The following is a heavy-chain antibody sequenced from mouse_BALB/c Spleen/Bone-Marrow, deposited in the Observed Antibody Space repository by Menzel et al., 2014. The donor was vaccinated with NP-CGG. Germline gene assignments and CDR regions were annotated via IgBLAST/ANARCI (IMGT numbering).Heavy chain of an antibody. CDR1: GYTFSSYW. Sequence: VELMESGAELMKPGASVKISCKATGYTFSSYWIEWVKQRPGHGLEWIGEILPGSGGTYYNEKFKGKATFTADTSSNTAYMQLNSLTSEDSAVYYCARSMDYWGQGTSVTVSS. J-gene: IGHJ4*01. CDR2: ILPGSGGT. V-gene: IGHV1-9*01. CDR3: ARSMDY.